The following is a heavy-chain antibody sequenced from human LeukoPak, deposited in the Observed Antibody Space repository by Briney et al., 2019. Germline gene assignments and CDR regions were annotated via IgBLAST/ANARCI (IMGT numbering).Heavy chain of an antibody. CDR3: ARDTRVRGVIILPPIY. V-gene: IGHV1-69*13. Sequence: PEASVKVSCKASGYTFTTYGISWVRQAPGQGLEWMGGIIPIFGTANYAQKFQGRVTITADESTSTAYMELSSLRSEDTAVYYCARDTRVRGVIILPPIYWGQGTLDTVSS. CDR2: IIPIFGTA. J-gene: IGHJ4*02. CDR1: GYTFTTYG. D-gene: IGHD3-10*01.